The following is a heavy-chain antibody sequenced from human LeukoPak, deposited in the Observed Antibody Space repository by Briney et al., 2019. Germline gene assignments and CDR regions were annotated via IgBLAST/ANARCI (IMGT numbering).Heavy chain of an antibody. CDR2: IYSTGST. J-gene: IGHJ4*02. D-gene: IGHD6-13*01. V-gene: IGHV4-4*07. CDR3: ARGIADPYSFDS. CDR1: GGSISSYY. Sequence: SETLSLTCTVSGGSISSYYWSWIRQPPGKGLEWIGRIYSTGSTNYSPSLKSQVTMSVDKSKNQFSLNLSSVTAADTAVYYCARGIADPYSFDSWGQGILVTVSS.